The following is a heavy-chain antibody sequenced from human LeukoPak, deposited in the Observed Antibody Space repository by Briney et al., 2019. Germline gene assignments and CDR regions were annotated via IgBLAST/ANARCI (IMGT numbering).Heavy chain of an antibody. Sequence: GGSLRLSCAASGFTFTSYAMSWVHQAPGKGLEWVSGISGSGGRTYNADSVKGRFTISRDNSKNTVYLQMNSLRAEDTAVYYCARDSYWLGGTIGAFDIWGQGTMVTVSS. CDR3: ARDSYWLGGTIGAFDI. CDR1: GFTFTSYA. J-gene: IGHJ3*02. V-gene: IGHV3-23*01. CDR2: ISGSGGRT. D-gene: IGHD3-10*01.